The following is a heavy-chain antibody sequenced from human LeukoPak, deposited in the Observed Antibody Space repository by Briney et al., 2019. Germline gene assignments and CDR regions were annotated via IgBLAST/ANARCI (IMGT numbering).Heavy chain of an antibody. J-gene: IGHJ4*02. D-gene: IGHD3-10*01. CDR2: ISYDGSNK. CDR1: GFTFSSYG. V-gene: IGHV3-30*18. Sequence: PGRSLRLSCAASGFTFSSYGMHWVRQAPGKGLEWVAVISYDGSNKYYADSVKGRFTISRDNSKNTLYLQMNSLRAEDTAVYYCANVFGELSLPFDYWGQGTLVTVSS. CDR3: ANVFGELSLPFDY.